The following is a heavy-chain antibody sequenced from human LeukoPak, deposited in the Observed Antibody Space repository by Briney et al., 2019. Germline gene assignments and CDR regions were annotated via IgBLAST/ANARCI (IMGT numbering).Heavy chain of an antibody. Sequence: GESLKISCKGSGYSFISYWIGWVRQMPGKGLEWMGIIYPGDSDTRYSPSFQGQVTISVDKSFSTAYLQWSSLKASDTAMYYCARHEGRQIESPSDYWGQGTLVTVSS. CDR2: IYPGDSDT. V-gene: IGHV5-51*01. CDR1: GYSFISYW. CDR3: ARHEGRQIESPSDY. D-gene: IGHD6-25*01. J-gene: IGHJ4*02.